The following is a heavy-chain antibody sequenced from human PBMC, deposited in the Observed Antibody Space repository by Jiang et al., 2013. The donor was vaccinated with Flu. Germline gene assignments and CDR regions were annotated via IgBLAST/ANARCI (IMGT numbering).Heavy chain of an antibody. CDR3: ARQSRGQWLVYFHY. CDR2: IYHTGGT. V-gene: IGHV4-39*01. Sequence: VSGGSISSSGDYWGWIRQPPGKGLEWLGSIYHTGGTYYNPSLNGRVTISVDTSKSQFSLKLTSVTAADTAVYYCARQSRGQWLVYFHYWGQGTLVTVSS. D-gene: IGHD6-19*01. CDR1: GGSISSSGDY. J-gene: IGHJ4*02.